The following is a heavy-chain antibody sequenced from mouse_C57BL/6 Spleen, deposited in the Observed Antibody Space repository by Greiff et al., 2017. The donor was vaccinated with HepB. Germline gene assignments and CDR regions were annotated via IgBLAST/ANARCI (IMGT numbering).Heavy chain of an antibody. CDR2: IRNKANNHAT. V-gene: IGHV6-6*01. Sequence: EVKLVESGGGLVQPGGSMKLSCAASGFTFSDAWMDWVRQSPEKGLEWVAEIRNKANNHATYYAESVKGRFTISRDDSKSSVYLQMNSLRAEDTGIYYCTRDPHYYGRGYFDVWGTGTTVTVSS. D-gene: IGHD1-1*01. CDR1: GFTFSDAW. J-gene: IGHJ1*03. CDR3: TRDPHYYGRGYFDV.